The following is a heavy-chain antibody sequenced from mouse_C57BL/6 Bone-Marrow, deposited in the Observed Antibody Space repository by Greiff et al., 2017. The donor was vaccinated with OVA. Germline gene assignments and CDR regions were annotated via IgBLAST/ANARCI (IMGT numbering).Heavy chain of an antibody. CDR2: IYPRDGST. CDR1: GYTFTSYD. CDR3: GWLPFAY. V-gene: IGHV1-85*01. D-gene: IGHD2-3*01. J-gene: IGHJ3*01. Sequence: QVQLQQSGPELVKPGASVKLSCKASGYTFTSYDINWVKQRPGPGLEWIGWIYPRDGSTKYNEKFKGKATLTVDTSSSTAYMELHSLTSEDSAVYFCGWLPFAYWGQGTLVTVSA.